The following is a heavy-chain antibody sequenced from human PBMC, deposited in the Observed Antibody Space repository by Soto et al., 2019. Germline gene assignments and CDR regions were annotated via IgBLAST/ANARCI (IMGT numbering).Heavy chain of an antibody. Sequence: SETLSLTCTVSGGSISSSSYYWGWIRQPPGKGLEWIGSIYYSGSTYYNPSLKSRVTISVDTSKNQFSLKLSSVTAADTAVYYCARVCPGELSIWDYFDYWGQGTLVTVSS. J-gene: IGHJ4*02. CDR3: ARVCPGELSIWDYFDY. CDR2: IYYSGST. D-gene: IGHD3-16*02. CDR1: GGSISSSSYY. V-gene: IGHV4-39*01.